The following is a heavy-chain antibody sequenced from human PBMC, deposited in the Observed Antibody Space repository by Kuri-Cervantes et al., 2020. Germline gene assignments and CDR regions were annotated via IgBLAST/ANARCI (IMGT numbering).Heavy chain of an antibody. J-gene: IGHJ4*02. CDR3: AKDQSEWLAKYSFDS. Sequence: LSLTCAASGFTFSTYNMNWVRQAPGKGLEWVSYISTSSYTIYYADSVKGRFTISRDNAKNSLYLQMDNLKAEDTALYYCAKDQSEWLAKYSFDSWGQGTPVTVSS. CDR1: GFTFSTYN. D-gene: IGHD6-19*01. V-gene: IGHV3-48*04. CDR2: ISTSSYTI.